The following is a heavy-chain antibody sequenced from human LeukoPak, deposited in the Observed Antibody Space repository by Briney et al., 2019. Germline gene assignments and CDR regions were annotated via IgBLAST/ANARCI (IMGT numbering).Heavy chain of an antibody. V-gene: IGHV3-23*01. J-gene: IGHJ5*02. Sequence: LTGGSLRLSCAASGFTFSSYAMSWVRQAPGKGLEWVSAISGSGGSTYYADSVKGRFTISRDNSKNTLYLQMNSLRAEDTAVYYCAKANVVAAMADWFDPWGQGTLVTVSS. CDR3: AKANVVAAMADWFDP. CDR1: GFTFSSYA. CDR2: ISGSGGST. D-gene: IGHD2-15*01.